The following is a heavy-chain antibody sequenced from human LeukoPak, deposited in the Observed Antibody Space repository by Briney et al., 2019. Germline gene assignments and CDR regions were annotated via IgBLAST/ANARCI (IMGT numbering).Heavy chain of an antibody. Sequence: PGGSLRLSCAASGFNFRNHAMSWVRQASGKGLEWASVISGSGGSTYYGDSVKGRFTISRDNSKNTLYLQMNSLRAEDTAVYFCAKAMTSVVTPGASWGQGTLVTVSS. CDR2: ISGSGGST. D-gene: IGHD4-23*01. CDR3: AKAMTSVVTPGAS. J-gene: IGHJ5*02. V-gene: IGHV3-23*01. CDR1: GFNFRNHA.